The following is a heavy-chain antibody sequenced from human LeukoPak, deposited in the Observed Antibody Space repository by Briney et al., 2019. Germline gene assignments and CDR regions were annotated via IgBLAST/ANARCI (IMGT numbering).Heavy chain of an antibody. V-gene: IGHV3-53*05. Sequence: GGSLRLSCAASGFTVSRNYMNWVRQAPGKGLEWVSIIYSGGRTYHADSVKGRFTISRDNSRNILYLQMNSLRSEDTAVYYCARDRSLYSSTWYVPRDGFDIWGQGTMVTVSS. D-gene: IGHD6-13*01. CDR3: ARDRSLYSSTWYVPRDGFDI. CDR1: GFTVSRNY. J-gene: IGHJ3*02. CDR2: IYSGGRT.